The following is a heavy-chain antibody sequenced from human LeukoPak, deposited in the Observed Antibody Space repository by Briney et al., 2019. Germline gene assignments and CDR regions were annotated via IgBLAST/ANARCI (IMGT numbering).Heavy chain of an antibody. J-gene: IGHJ4*02. Sequence: GGSLRLSCAASGFTFSSYSMNWVRQAPGKGLEWISYISGSSNSINYADSVKGRFTISRDNAKNSLYLEMNSLRAEDTAVYYCARDLDWSSDYWGQGTLVTVSS. D-gene: IGHD3/OR15-3a*01. V-gene: IGHV3-21*06. CDR3: ARDLDWSSDY. CDR1: GFTFSSYS. CDR2: ISGSSNSI.